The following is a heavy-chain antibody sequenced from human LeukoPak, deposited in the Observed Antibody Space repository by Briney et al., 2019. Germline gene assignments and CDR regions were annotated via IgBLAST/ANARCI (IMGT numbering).Heavy chain of an antibody. CDR2: INHSGST. CDR3: ARGMASLLWWSYYFDY. D-gene: IGHD2-21*01. V-gene: IGHV4-34*01. Sequence: PSETLSLTCAVYGGSFSGYYWSWIRQPPGKGLEWIGDINHSGSTNYNPSLKSRVTISVDTSKNQFSLKLSSVTAADTAVYYCARGMASLLWWSYYFDYWGQGTLVTVSS. J-gene: IGHJ4*02. CDR1: GGSFSGYY.